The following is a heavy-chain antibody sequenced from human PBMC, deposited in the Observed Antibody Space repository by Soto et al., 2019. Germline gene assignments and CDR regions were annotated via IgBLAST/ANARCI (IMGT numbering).Heavy chain of an antibody. Sequence: QLLLQESGPGLVKPSETLSLTCAVSGVSISESSHYWAWIRQPPGKGLEWIASIYYTGRTYYNPRLRSRLPISIDTSMDQFSLSLSSVTAADMAVYSCARPLGNYGDWAFGFWGQGTLVPVSS. J-gene: IGHJ4*02. CDR3: ARPLGNYGDWAFGF. CDR1: GVSISESSHY. D-gene: IGHD4-17*01. CDR2: IYYTGRT. V-gene: IGHV4-39*01.